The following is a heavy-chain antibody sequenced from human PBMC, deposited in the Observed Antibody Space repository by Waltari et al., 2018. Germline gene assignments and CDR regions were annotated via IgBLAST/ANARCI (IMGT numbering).Heavy chain of an antibody. D-gene: IGHD2-21*02. Sequence: QVQLQESGPGLVTPSGTLSLTCAVSGVSITSTNWGNWVRQPPGKGLEWIGEIYQLETTNYNPPLDSGVTSSLDKSKIRFSLHLISVPAAYTAIYCCAAYPRGGDWRLDPWGQGMLVTVSS. J-gene: IGHJ5*02. V-gene: IGHV4-4*01. CDR1: GVSITSTNW. CDR2: IYQLETT. CDR3: AAYPRGGDWRLDP.